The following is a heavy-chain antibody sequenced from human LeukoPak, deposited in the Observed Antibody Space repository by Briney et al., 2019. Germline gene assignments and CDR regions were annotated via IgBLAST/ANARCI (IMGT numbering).Heavy chain of an antibody. V-gene: IGHV3-48*03. D-gene: IGHD3-10*01. CDR1: GFTFSAYE. J-gene: IGHJ3*02. CDR3: ARGESDAFDI. Sequence: PGRSLRLSCEASGFTFSAYEMNWVRQAPGKGLEWVSYISSSGSTMHYADSVKGRFTISRDNAKNSLYLQMNSLRAEDTAVYYCARGESDAFDIWGQGTVVTVSS. CDR2: ISSSGSTM.